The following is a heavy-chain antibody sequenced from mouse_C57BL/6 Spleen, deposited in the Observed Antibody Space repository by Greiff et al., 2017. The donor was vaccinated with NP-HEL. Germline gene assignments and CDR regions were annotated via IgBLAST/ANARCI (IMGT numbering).Heavy chain of an antibody. Sequence: EVQLVESEGGLVQPGSSMKLSCTASGFTFSDYYMAWVRQVPEKGLEWVANINYDGSSTYYLDSLKSRFIISRDNATNILYLQMSSLKSEDTATYYCARDRGYYGSSPGGFDYWGQGTTLTVSS. J-gene: IGHJ2*01. V-gene: IGHV5-16*01. CDR2: INYDGSST. CDR3: ARDRGYYGSSPGGFDY. CDR1: GFTFSDYY. D-gene: IGHD1-1*01.